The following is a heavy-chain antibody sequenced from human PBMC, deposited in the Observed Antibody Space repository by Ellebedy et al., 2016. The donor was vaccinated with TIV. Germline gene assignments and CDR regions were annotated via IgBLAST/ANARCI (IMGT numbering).Heavy chain of an antibody. Sequence: MPGGSLRLSCAVYGGSFSDYYWSWIRQPPGKGLEWIGEINHSGTTNYNPSLKSRVTMSVDTSKNQFSLKLSSVTAADTAVCYCARAEYTSMSAFDYWGQGTLVTVSS. V-gene: IGHV4-34*01. J-gene: IGHJ4*02. CDR3: ARAEYTSMSAFDY. CDR1: GGSFSDYY. D-gene: IGHD5-18*01. CDR2: INHSGTT.